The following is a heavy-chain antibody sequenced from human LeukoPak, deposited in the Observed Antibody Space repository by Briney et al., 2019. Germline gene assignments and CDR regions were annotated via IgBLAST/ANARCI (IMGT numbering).Heavy chain of an antibody. Sequence: GGSLRLSCAASGFTFSSFEMNWVRQAPGKGLEWISYISSSGSTIYYADSVKGRFTISRDNAKNSLYLQMNSLRAEDTAVYYCASGACSSSSCYAGAYWGQGTLVTVSS. CDR1: GFTFSSFE. V-gene: IGHV3-48*03. D-gene: IGHD2-2*01. CDR2: ISSSGSTI. CDR3: ASGACSSSSCYAGAY. J-gene: IGHJ4*02.